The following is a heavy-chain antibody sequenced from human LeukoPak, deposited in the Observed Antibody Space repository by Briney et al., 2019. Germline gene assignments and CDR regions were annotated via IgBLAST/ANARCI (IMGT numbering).Heavy chain of an antibody. CDR1: GGSISSGGYY. V-gene: IGHV4-30-2*01. CDR3: ARLSGGGDYYGSGSLDY. Sequence: SETLSLTCTVSGGSISSGGYYWSWIRQPPGKGLEWIGYIYHSGSTYYNPSLKSRVTISVDTSKNQFSLKLSSVTAADTAVYYCARLSGGGDYYGSGSLDYWGQGTLVTVSS. D-gene: IGHD3-10*01. J-gene: IGHJ4*02. CDR2: IYHSGST.